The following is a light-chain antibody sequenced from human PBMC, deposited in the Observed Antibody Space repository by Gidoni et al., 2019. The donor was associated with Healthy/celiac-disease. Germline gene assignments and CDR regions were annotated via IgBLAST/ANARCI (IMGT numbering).Light chain of an antibody. J-gene: IGKJ2*01. Sequence: EIVLTQSLGILSLSPGERPTLSCRASQSVSSSYLAWYQQKPGQAPRLLIYGASSRATGIPDRFSGSGSGTDFTLTISRLEPEDFAVYYCQQYGSSPLYTFGQGTKLEIK. V-gene: IGKV3-20*01. CDR3: QQYGSSPLYT. CDR2: GAS. CDR1: QSVSSSY.